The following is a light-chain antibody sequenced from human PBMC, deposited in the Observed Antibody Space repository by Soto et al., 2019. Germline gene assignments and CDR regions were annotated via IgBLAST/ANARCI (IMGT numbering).Light chain of an antibody. Sequence: EIVMTQSPVTLSVSPGERTTLSCRASQSVSDKLAWYQQKPGQAPRLLIYGASTRATGVPARFSGSGSGTDFTLTISRLEPEDSAVYYCQQYGSSPPRTFGQGTKVDIK. V-gene: IGKV3-20*01. J-gene: IGKJ1*01. CDR3: QQYGSSPPRT. CDR2: GAS. CDR1: QSVSDK.